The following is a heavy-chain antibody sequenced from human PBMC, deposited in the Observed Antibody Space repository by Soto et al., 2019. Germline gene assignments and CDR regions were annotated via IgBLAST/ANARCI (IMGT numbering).Heavy chain of an antibody. CDR1: GFTSTRYS. CDR2: INPNNGGT. CDR3: ASRVNADFDV. J-gene: IGHJ6*03. V-gene: IGHV1-46*01. D-gene: IGHD3-16*02. Sequence: QVQLVQPGAEVMKPGASVKISCKASGFTSTRYSVHWVRQAPGQGPEGMGRINPNNGGTNYAQEFKGIVTMTRYTSTTIVYMDLRSLRSEETAVYYCASRVNADFDVWGKGTTVTVS.